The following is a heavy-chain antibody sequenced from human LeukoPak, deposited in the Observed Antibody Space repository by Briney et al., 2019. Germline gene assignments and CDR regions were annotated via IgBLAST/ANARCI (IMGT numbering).Heavy chain of an antibody. D-gene: IGHD5-12*01. J-gene: IGHJ4*02. V-gene: IGHV4-59*08. CDR2: IYYSGST. Sequence: SETLSLTGTVSGGSNSSYYWSWIRQPPGKGLEWIGYIYYSGSTNYNPSLKSRVTISVDTSKNQFSLKLSSVTAADTAVYYCASSGYDAGYDYWGQGTLVTVSS. CDR1: GGSNSSYY. CDR3: ASSGYDAGYDY.